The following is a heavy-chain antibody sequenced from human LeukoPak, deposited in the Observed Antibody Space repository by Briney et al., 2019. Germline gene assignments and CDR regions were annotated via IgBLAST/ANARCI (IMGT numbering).Heavy chain of an antibody. Sequence: SETLSLTCTVSGGSISSSSYYWGWIRQPPGKGLEWIGSIYYSGSTYYNPSLKSRVTISVDTSKNQFSLKLSSVTAADTAVYCCARQYLRESSWFHKGESDNWFDPWGQGTLVTVSS. V-gene: IGHV4-39*01. J-gene: IGHJ5*02. D-gene: IGHD6-13*01. CDR3: ARQYLRESSWFHKGESDNWFDP. CDR2: IYYSGST. CDR1: GGSISSSSYY.